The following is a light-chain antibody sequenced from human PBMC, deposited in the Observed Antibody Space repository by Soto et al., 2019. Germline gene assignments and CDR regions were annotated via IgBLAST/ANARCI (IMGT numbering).Light chain of an antibody. V-gene: IGLV2-14*01. CDR2: EVR. Sequence: QFALTQPASVSGSPGQSITISCTGTSSDVGGYEYVSWYQQHPGKAPKLMIYEVRDRPSGVSSRFSGSKSGNTASLTISGLQAEDEADYYCSSYRGGSTYVFGTGTKVTVL. CDR3: SSYRGGSTYV. J-gene: IGLJ1*01. CDR1: SSDVGGYEY.